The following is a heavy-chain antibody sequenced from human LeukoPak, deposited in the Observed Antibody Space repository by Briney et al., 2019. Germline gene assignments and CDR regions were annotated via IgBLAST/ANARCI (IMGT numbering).Heavy chain of an antibody. V-gene: IGHV4-59*08. CDR1: GGSMSYYY. J-gene: IGHJ3*02. CDR3: AGILTKNDAFDI. Sequence: SETLSLTCTVSGGSMSYYYWTWIRQTPGKGLEWIGYKYYDGNSGNTNYNPSLESRVTISVDTSKNHVSLKLSSVTAADTAVYYCAGILTKNDAFDIWGQGTMVTVSS. CDR2: KYYDGNSGNT. D-gene: IGHD4-11*01.